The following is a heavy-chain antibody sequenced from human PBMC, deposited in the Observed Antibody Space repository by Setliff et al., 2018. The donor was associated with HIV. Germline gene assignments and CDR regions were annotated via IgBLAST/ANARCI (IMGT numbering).Heavy chain of an antibody. Sequence: PGGSLRLSCAASGFTFSTYGMQWVRQAPGKGLEWVAFIRYDGSNQYYADPVRGRFTISGDYAKNSVYLQMNSLRVEDSAVYYCAREVLRGGDDAFGLWGRGTVVTVSS. J-gene: IGHJ3*01. D-gene: IGHD3-10*01. CDR3: AREVLRGGDDAFGL. CDR2: IRYDGSNQ. V-gene: IGHV3-30*02. CDR1: GFTFSTYG.